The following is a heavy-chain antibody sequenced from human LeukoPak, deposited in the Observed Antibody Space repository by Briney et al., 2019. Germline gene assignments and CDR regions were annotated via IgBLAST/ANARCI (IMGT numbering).Heavy chain of an antibody. D-gene: IGHD1-1*01. J-gene: IGHJ4*02. V-gene: IGHV3-48*01. CDR2: ICSIGATI. Sequence: GGSLRLFCAASGFTFSDYSMNWARQATGKGLEWVTYICSIGATIFYADSVTGRFTISRDNGKNSLFLQMNSLRAEDTAVYYCARGPYKYVISANPDYWGQGNLGTVSS. CDR1: GFTFSDYS. CDR3: ARGPYKYVISANPDY.